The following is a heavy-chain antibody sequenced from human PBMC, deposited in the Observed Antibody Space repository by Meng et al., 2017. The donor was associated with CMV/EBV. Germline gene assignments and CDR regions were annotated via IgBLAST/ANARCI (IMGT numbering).Heavy chain of an antibody. J-gene: IGHJ6*02. D-gene: IGHD2-21*01. V-gene: IGHV3-30*04. CDR2: ISYDGSNK. CDR1: GFTFSSYA. CDR3: AREPTEHIVVVIAILTYGMDV. Sequence: GESLKISCAASGFTFSSYAMHWVRQAPGKGLEWVAVISYDGSNKYYADSVKGRFTISRDNSENTLYLQMNSLRAEDTAVYYCAREPTEHIVVVIAILTYGMDVWGQGTTVTVSS.